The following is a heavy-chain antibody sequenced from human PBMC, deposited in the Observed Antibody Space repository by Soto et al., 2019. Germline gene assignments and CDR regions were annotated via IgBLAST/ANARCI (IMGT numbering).Heavy chain of an antibody. CDR3: AKNGQPPYYYYGLDV. CDR1: GYTFSRYG. D-gene: IGHD2-8*01. Sequence: QGQLVQPGGEVKKSGASVKVSCKASGYTFSRYGISWVRQAPGQGLEWMGWISGYNGDTNYAQKFQGRVTMTIDTSTTTAYMELRSLTSDDTAVYYCAKNGQPPYYYYGLDVWGQGNTVTVSS. V-gene: IGHV1-18*01. CDR2: ISGYNGDT. J-gene: IGHJ6*02.